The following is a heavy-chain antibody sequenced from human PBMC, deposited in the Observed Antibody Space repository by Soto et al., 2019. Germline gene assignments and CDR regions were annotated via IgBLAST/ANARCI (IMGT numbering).Heavy chain of an antibody. J-gene: IGHJ5*02. CDR3: ATLPPSIVVKVTAIIA. Sequence: SETLSLTGIVSGTSVSSTSWWTWVRQAPGQGLQWIAGMHHTGGTTYHKSLTSRLSISVDKSNNEFSLKLTSVTAEDTGIYYCATLPPSIVVKVTAIIAWGQGTLVTVSS. CDR1: GTSVSSTSW. CDR2: MHHTGGT. V-gene: IGHV4-4*02. D-gene: IGHD2-21*01.